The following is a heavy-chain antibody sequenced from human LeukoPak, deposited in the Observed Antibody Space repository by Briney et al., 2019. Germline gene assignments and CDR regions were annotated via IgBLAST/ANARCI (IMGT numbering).Heavy chain of an antibody. Sequence: PSETLSLTCTVSGGSISSSSYYWGWIRQPPGKELEWIGSIYYSGSTYYNPSLRSRVTISVDTSRNQFSLKLSSVTAADTAVYYCANVFGPTYSLRFAEYFQHWGQGTLVTVSS. J-gene: IGHJ1*01. CDR3: ANVFGPTYSLRFAEYFQH. CDR2: IYYSGST. CDR1: GGSISSSSYY. V-gene: IGHV4-39*01. D-gene: IGHD3-16*01.